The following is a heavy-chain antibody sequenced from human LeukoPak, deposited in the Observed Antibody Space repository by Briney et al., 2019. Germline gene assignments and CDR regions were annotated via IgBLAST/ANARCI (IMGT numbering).Heavy chain of an antibody. CDR1: GFTFSSYS. D-gene: IGHD3-22*01. CDR2: ISSSSSYI. J-gene: IGHJ4*02. V-gene: IGHV3-21*01. Sequence: PGGSLRLSCAASGFTFSSYSMNWVRQAPGKGLEWVSSISSSSSYIYYADSVKGRFTISRDSATNSLYLQMNSLRAEDTAVYYWAGFYERSGYYFEHWGQGTLVTGSS. CDR3: AGFYERSGYYFEH.